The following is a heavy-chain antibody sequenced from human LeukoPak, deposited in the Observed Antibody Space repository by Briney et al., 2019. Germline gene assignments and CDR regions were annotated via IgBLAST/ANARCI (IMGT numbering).Heavy chain of an antibody. V-gene: IGHV1-18*01. J-gene: IGHJ4*02. CDR3: ARDNSPDSSGYLDY. Sequence: ASVKVSCKASGYTFTSYGISWVRQAPGQGLEWMGWISAYNGNTNYAQKFQGRVTMTRDTSISTAYMELSRLRSDDTAVYYCARDNSPDSSGYLDYWGQGTLVTVSS. CDR2: ISAYNGNT. CDR1: GYTFTSYG. D-gene: IGHD3-22*01.